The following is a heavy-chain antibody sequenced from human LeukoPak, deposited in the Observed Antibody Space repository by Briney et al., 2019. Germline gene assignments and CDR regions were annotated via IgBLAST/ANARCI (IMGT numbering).Heavy chain of an antibody. CDR2: IYYSGST. CDR3: ARAPGWLQPNFDY. CDR1: GGSISSGDYY. Sequence: PSGTLSLTCTVSGGSISSGDYYWNWIRQPPGKGLEWIGYIYYSGSTYYNPSLKSRVTISVDTSKNQFSLKLSSVTAADTAVYYCARAPGWLQPNFDYWGQGTLVTVSS. D-gene: IGHD5-18*01. V-gene: IGHV4-30-4*01. J-gene: IGHJ4*02.